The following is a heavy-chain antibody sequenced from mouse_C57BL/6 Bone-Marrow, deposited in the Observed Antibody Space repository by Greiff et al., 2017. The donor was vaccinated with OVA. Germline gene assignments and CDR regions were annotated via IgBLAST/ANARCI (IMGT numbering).Heavy chain of an antibody. CDR1: GYTFTSYW. D-gene: IGHD2-5*01. V-gene: IGHV1-69*01. J-gene: IGHJ4*01. CDR3: ARDGYSNYLYAMDY. CDR2: IDPSDSYT. Sequence: QVQLQQPGAELVMPGASVKLSCKASGYTFTSYWMHWVKQRPGQGLEWIGEIDPSDSYTNYNQKFKGKSTLTVDKSSSTAYMQLSSLTSEDAAVDYCARDGYSNYLYAMDYWGQGTSVTVSS.